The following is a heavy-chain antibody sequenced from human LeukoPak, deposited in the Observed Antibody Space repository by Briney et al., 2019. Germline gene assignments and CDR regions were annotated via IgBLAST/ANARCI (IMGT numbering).Heavy chain of an antibody. D-gene: IGHD6-13*01. V-gene: IGHV3-11*04. CDR3: AREGYSSSWYPSYYFDY. CDR1: GFTFSDYY. CDR2: ISSSGNTI. Sequence: PGGSLRPSCAASGFTFSDYYMSWIRQAPGKGLQWVSYISSSGNTIYYADSVKGRFTISRDNAKNSLYLQMNSLRAEDTAVYYCAREGYSSSWYPSYYFDYWGQGTLVTVSS. J-gene: IGHJ4*02.